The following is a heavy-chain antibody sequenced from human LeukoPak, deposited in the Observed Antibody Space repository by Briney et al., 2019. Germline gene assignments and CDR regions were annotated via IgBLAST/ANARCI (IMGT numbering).Heavy chain of an antibody. CDR1: GFTVNTNY. Sequence: GGSLRLSCAASGFTVNTNYMSWVRQAPGKGLEWVSVIYSGGNTYYGDSVKGRFTISRDDSKNTLYLQMNSLRVEDTAVYFCARAPPRERLEYSGSLWRSQTSQTMDAFDIWGQGTMVPVSS. D-gene: IGHD1-26*01. J-gene: IGHJ3*02. CDR3: ARAPPRERLEYSGSLWRSQTSQTMDAFDI. V-gene: IGHV3-53*01. CDR2: IYSGGNT.